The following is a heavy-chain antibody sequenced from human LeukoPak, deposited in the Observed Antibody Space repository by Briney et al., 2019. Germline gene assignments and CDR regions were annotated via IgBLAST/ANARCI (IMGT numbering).Heavy chain of an antibody. J-gene: IGHJ4*02. V-gene: IGHV3-33*01. CDR2: IWYDGSNK. Sequence: PGGSLRLSCAASGFTFSSYCMQWVHQAPGKGLAWVAVIWYDGSNKYYADSVKGRFTISRDNSKNTLYLQMNSLRAEDTAVYYCARALYGDLKVFVYWGQGTLVTVSS. CDR1: GFTFSSYC. CDR3: ARALYGDLKVFVY. D-gene: IGHD4-17*01.